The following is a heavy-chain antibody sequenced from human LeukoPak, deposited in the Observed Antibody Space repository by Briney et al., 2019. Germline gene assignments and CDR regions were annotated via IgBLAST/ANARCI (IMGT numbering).Heavy chain of an antibody. Sequence: PGGSLRLSCAASGFTVSSNYMSWVRQAPGKGLEWVSVIYSGGSTYYADSVKGRFTISRDYSKNTLYLQMNSLRAEDTAVYYCARSLLLSWFDPWGQGTLVTVSS. CDR3: ARSLLLSWFDP. J-gene: IGHJ5*02. CDR2: IYSGGST. D-gene: IGHD2/OR15-2a*01. V-gene: IGHV3-53*01. CDR1: GFTVSSNY.